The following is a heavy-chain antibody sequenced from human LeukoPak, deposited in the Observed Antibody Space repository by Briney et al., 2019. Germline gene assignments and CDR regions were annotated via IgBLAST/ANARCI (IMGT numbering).Heavy chain of an antibody. J-gene: IGHJ4*02. Sequence: GGSLRLSCAASGFTFSSFAMNWVRQAPGKGLEWVSGITGFDGNTYYADYVKGRFTISRDNSKSTLYLQMNSLRAEDTAVYYCAKRGDDSRGYDLDYWGQGTLVSVSS. CDR1: GFTFSSFA. D-gene: IGHD3-22*01. CDR2: ITGFDGNT. CDR3: AKRGDDSRGYDLDY. V-gene: IGHV3-23*01.